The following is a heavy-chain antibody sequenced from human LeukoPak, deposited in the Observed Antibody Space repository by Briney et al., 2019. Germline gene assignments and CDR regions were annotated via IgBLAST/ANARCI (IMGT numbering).Heavy chain of an antibody. CDR2: IYYSGST. J-gene: IGHJ4*02. D-gene: IGHD5-12*01. CDR3: AGQYTGYDAFDY. Sequence: PSETLSLTCTVSGGSISSYYWSWIRQPPGKGLEWIGYIYYSGSTNYNPSLKIRVTISVDTSKNQFSLKLSSVTAADTAVYYCAGQYTGYDAFDYWGQGTLVTVSS. CDR1: GGSISSYY. V-gene: IGHV4-59*08.